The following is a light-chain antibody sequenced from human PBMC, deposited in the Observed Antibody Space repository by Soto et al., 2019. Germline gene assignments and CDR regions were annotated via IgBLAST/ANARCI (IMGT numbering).Light chain of an antibody. CDR1: QRVGKNY. V-gene: IGKV3-20*01. Sequence: EIVLTQSPGTLSLSPGERATLSCRASQRVGKNYLAWYQQKPGQAPRLLIYGASNRATGIPDRFSGSGSGTDFTLTITRLEPEDFAVYYCQQYDGSSTFGQGTKVEIK. CDR3: QQYDGSST. CDR2: GAS. J-gene: IGKJ1*01.